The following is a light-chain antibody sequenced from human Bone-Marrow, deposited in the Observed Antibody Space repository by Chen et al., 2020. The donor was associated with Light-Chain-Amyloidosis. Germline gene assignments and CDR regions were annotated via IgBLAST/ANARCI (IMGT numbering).Light chain of an antibody. V-gene: IGLV6-57*01. J-gene: IGLJ3*02. CDR2: EDD. CDR3: QSYQGSSQGV. Sequence: NFMLTQPHYVSESPGKTIIISCTRSSGSIATNYVQWYQQRPGSSPTTVIYEDDQRPSGVPDRFSGSIDRSSNSASLTISGLKTEDEADYYCQSYQGSSQGVFGGGTKLTVL. CDR1: SGSIATNY.